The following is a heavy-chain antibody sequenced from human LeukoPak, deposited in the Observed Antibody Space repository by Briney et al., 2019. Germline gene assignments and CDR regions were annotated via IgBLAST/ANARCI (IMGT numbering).Heavy chain of an antibody. J-gene: IGHJ4*02. CDR3: ARDRDFVVVPAAMPGAIDN. CDR2: INPNSGGT. V-gene: IGHV1-2*02. Sequence: ASVKVSCKASGYTFTGYYMHWVRQAPGQGLEWMGWINPNSGGTNYAQKFQGRVTMTRDTSISTAYMELSRLRSDDTAVYYCARDRDFVVVPAAMPGAIDNGGQGPWSPSPQ. D-gene: IGHD2-2*01. CDR1: GYTFTGYY.